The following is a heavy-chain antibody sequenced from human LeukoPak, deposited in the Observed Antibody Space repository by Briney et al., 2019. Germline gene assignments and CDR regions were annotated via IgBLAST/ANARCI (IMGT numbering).Heavy chain of an antibody. CDR3: ARISWRAGYFDY. D-gene: IGHD6-13*01. Sequence: SETLSLTCTVSGGSISSSSYYWGWIRQPPGKGLEWIGSIYFSGGTYYNSSLKSRVTISIDTSKNQFTLNLSSVTAADTAVYYCARISWRAGYFDYWGQGTLVTVSS. CDR2: IYFSGGT. CDR1: GGSISSSSYY. J-gene: IGHJ4*02. V-gene: IGHV4-39*01.